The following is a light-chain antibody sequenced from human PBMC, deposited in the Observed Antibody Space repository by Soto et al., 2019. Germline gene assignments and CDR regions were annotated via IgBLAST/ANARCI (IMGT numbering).Light chain of an antibody. V-gene: IGLV1-44*01. Sequence: QSVLTQPPSASGTPGQRVTISCSGSSSNIGSEYVVWYQHLPGTAPKLLIYSNNQRPSGVPDRFSGSKSGTSASLAISGLQSEDEADYYCAAWDDSLNGVVFGGGTKVTVL. CDR3: AAWDDSLNGVV. J-gene: IGLJ2*01. CDR1: SSNIGSEY. CDR2: SNN.